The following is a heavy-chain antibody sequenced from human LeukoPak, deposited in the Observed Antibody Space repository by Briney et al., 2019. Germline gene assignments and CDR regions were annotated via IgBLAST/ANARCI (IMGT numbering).Heavy chain of an antibody. D-gene: IGHD5-18*01. CDR1: GFTFSSYG. CDR3: AKDPLRYSYGSDAFDI. J-gene: IGHJ3*02. Sequence: PGGSLRLSCAASGFTFSSYGMHWVRQAPGKGLEWVAVISYDGSNKYYADSVKGRFTISRDNSKNTLYPQMNSLRAEDTAVYYCAKDPLRYSYGSDAFDIWGQGTMVTVSS. CDR2: ISYDGSNK. V-gene: IGHV3-30*18.